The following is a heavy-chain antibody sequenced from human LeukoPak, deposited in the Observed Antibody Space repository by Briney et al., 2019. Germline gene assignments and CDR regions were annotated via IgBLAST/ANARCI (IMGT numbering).Heavy chain of an antibody. J-gene: IGHJ4*02. CDR3: ARQAWQWLGPFDY. CDR1: GGSISSYY. D-gene: IGHD6-19*01. Sequence: SETLSLTCTVSGGSISSYYWSWIRQPPGKGLEWIGYIYYSGSTYYNPSLKSRVTISVDTSKNQFSLKLSSVTAADTAVYYCARQAWQWLGPFDYWGQGTLVTVSS. CDR2: IYYSGST. V-gene: IGHV4-59*01.